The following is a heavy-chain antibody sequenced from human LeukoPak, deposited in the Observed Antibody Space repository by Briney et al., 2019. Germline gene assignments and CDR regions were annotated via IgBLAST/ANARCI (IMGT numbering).Heavy chain of an antibody. V-gene: IGHV1-46*01. CDR3: AREMERYSSSWSGMDV. J-gene: IGHJ6*02. CDR1: GYTFTSYY. Sequence: GASVKVSCKASGYTFTSYYMHWVRQAPGQGLEWMGIINPSGGSTSYGQKFQGRVTMTRDTSTSTVYMELSSLRSEDTAVYYCAREMERYSSSWSGMDVWGQGTTVTVSS. CDR2: INPSGGST. D-gene: IGHD6-13*01.